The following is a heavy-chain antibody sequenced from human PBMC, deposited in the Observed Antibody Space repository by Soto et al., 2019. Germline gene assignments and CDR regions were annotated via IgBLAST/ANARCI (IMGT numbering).Heavy chain of an antibody. J-gene: IGHJ5*01. CDR3: AKLGDAVSGYFDF. D-gene: IGHD3-3*01. CDR1: GFTFSSYA. CDR2: VSFDGSHK. Sequence: QVQLVESGGGVVQPGGSLRLSCAASGFTFSSYAIHWVRQAPGKGLEWVADVSFDGSHKNYAVPVRGRFTISRDNSKKTVYLQINSLRAEDTALYYCAKLGDAVSGYFDFWGQGTQVAVSS. V-gene: IGHV3-30*18.